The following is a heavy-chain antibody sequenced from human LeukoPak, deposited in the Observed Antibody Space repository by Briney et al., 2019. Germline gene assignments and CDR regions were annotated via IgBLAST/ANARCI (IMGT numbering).Heavy chain of an antibody. Sequence: PGGSLRLSCTASGFTFSTYGMHCVRQAPGRGLEWAAFIQHDESNKYYAGSVKGRFTISRDNSKNTLFLQMNSLRTEDTAVYYCVKELYMDVWGKGTTVTVSS. CDR2: IQHDESNK. CDR1: GFTFSTYG. J-gene: IGHJ6*03. V-gene: IGHV3-30*02. CDR3: VKELYMDV.